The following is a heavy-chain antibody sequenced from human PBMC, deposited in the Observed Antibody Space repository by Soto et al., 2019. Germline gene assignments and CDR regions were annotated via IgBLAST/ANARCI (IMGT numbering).Heavy chain of an antibody. Sequence: GESLKISCKTSGYSFISYWVAWVRQLPGKGLEWMGTFYPGDSNSTYSPSFQGQVTISVDKSISTAYLQLSSLKASDTAMYYCARIIGYCRNNDCSWTFDIWGQGTMVTVSS. D-gene: IGHD2-15*01. J-gene: IGHJ3*02. CDR1: GYSFISYW. V-gene: IGHV5-51*01. CDR3: ARIIGYCRNNDCSWTFDI. CDR2: FYPGDSNS.